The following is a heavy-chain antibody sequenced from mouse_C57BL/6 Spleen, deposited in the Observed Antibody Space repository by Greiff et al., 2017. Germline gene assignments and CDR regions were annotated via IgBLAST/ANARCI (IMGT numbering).Heavy chain of an antibody. CDR2: INPNNGGT. V-gene: IGHV1-26*01. J-gene: IGHJ1*03. CDR1: GYTFTDYY. CDR3: ALTGNWYFDV. Sequence: EVQLQQSGPELVKPGASVKISCKASGYTFTDYYMNWVKQSHGKSLEWIGDINPNNGGTSYNQKFKGKATLTVDKSSSTAYMELRSLTSDDSAVYYCALTGNWYFDVWGTGTTVTVSS. D-gene: IGHD4-1*01.